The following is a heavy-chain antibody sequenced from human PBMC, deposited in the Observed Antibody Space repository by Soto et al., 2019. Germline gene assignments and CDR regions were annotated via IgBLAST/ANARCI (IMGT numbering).Heavy chain of an antibody. CDR1: GYTFTSYG. D-gene: IGHD2-15*01. V-gene: IGHV1-18*01. Sequence: ASVKVSCKASGYTFTSYGISWVRQAPGQRLEWMGWISAYNGNTNYAQKLQGRVTMTTDTSTSTAYMELRSLRSDDTAVYYCARDRAVVAAKRRDAFDIWGQGTMVTVSS. CDR2: ISAYNGNT. CDR3: ARDRAVVAAKRRDAFDI. J-gene: IGHJ3*02.